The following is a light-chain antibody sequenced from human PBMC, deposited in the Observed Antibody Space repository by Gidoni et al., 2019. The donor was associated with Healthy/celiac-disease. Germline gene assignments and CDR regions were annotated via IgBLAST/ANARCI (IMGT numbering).Light chain of an antibody. J-gene: IGKJ1*01. Sequence: DIQMTQSPSTLSASVGDRVTITCRASQSISSWLAWYQQTPGKAPKLLIYDASSLESGVPSRFSGSGSGKEFTLTISSLQPDDFATYYCQQYNSYSRTFGQGTKVEIK. CDR3: QQYNSYSRT. CDR1: QSISSW. CDR2: DAS. V-gene: IGKV1-5*01.